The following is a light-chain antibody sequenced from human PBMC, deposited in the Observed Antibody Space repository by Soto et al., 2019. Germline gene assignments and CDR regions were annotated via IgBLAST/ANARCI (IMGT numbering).Light chain of an antibody. CDR1: QGISTY. V-gene: IGKV1-27*01. CDR2: AAS. Sequence: DIQMTQSPSCLPPSVADRVTIACRASQGISTYLAWYQQKPGKVPKLLIYAASTLLSGVPSRFSGSGSGTDFTLTISSLQPEDVTTYCCQMYDIAPLTFGQGAKVDIK. J-gene: IGKJ1*01. CDR3: QMYDIAPLT.